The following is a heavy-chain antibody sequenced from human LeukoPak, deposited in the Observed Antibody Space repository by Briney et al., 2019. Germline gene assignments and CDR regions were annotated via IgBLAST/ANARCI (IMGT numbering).Heavy chain of an antibody. Sequence: GGSLRLSCAASGFTFRNFWMHWVRQVPGKGLVWVSRIKSDGSSTSYADSVKGRFTISRDNAKNTLYLQVNSLRAEDTAVYYCARAGCGVTGCYSGYSYYGLDIWGQGTTVTVSS. CDR2: IKSDGSST. D-gene: IGHD2-15*01. CDR3: ARAGCGVTGCYSGYSYYGLDI. J-gene: IGHJ6*02. V-gene: IGHV3-74*01. CDR1: GFTFRNFW.